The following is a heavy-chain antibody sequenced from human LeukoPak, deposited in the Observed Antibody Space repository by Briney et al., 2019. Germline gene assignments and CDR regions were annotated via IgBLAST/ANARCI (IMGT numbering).Heavy chain of an antibody. D-gene: IGHD1-26*01. CDR1: GFTFSSAW. CDR2: SQNPGSGWIT. V-gene: IGHV3-15*01. Sequence: GGSLRLSCAASGFTFSSAWMNWVRQAPGKGLEWLGRSQNPGSGWITDYAAPVKGRFTILRDDSKTTWYLQMNSLKTEDTAVYYCIRVKSWDTRFYLDSWGQGTLVIVSS. J-gene: IGHJ4*02. CDR3: IRVKSWDTRFYLDS.